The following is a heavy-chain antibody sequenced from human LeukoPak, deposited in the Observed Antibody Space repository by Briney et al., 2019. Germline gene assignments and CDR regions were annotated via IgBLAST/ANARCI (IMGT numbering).Heavy chain of an antibody. D-gene: IGHD5-24*01. CDR3: ARDRERWLQLLDY. CDR2: IIPILGIA. V-gene: IGHV1-69*04. CDR1: GGTFSSYA. J-gene: IGHJ4*02. Sequence: ASVTVSCKASGGTFSSYAISWVRQAPGQGLEWMGRIIPILGIANYAQKFQGRVTITADKSTSTAYMELSSLRSEDTAVYYCARDRERWLQLLDYWGQGTLVTVSS.